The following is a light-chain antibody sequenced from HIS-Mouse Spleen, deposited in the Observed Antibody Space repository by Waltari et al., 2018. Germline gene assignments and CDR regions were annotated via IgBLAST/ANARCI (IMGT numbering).Light chain of an antibody. CDR1: ALPKKY. J-gene: IGLJ2*01. CDR3: YSTDSSGNHRV. V-gene: IGLV3-10*01. CDR2: EDS. Sequence: SYELTQPPSVSVSPGQTARITCSGDALPKKYAYWYQQKSGQAPVLVIYEDSKRPPRIPVRFSGSSSGTMATLTISGAQVEDEADYYCYSTDSSGNHRVFGGGTKLTVL.